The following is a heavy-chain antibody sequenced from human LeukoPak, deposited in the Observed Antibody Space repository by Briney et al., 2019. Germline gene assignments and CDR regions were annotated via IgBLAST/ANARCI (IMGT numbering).Heavy chain of an antibody. J-gene: IGHJ5*02. CDR2: IYYSGST. Sequence: SQTLSLTCTVSGGSISSGGYYWSWIRQHPGKGLEWIGYIYYSGSTYYNPSLKSRVTISVDTSKNQFSLKLSSVTAADTAMYYCARHPYTRSCTSINCYRWFDPWGQGTLVTVSS. CDR1: GGSISSGGYY. CDR3: ARHPYTRSCTSINCYRWFDP. V-gene: IGHV4-31*03. D-gene: IGHD2-2*02.